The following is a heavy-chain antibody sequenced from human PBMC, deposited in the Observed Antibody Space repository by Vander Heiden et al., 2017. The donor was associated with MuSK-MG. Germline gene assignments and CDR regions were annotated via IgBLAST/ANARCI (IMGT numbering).Heavy chain of an antibody. CDR3: AMVAEYRRLPPGY. CDR1: GGTFSSYA. D-gene: IGHD3-16*01. Sequence: QVQLVQSGAEVKKPGSPVKVSCKASGGTFSSYAISWVRQAPGQGLEWMGGIIPIFGTANDAQKVQGRVTITADESTSTAYMEMSRMRSGDTAVYCCAMVAEYRRLPPGYWGQGPMVTVSS. J-gene: IGHJ4*02. CDR2: IIPIFGTA. V-gene: IGHV1-69*01.